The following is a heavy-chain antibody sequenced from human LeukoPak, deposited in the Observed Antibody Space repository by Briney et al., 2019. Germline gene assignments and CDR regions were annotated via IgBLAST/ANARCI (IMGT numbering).Heavy chain of an antibody. Sequence: ASVKVSCKASESIFTNLLILWVRQAPGQGLEWMGWLVAKSGGTHYAQKFQGRVTMTRDTSIRTAYMELSGLRSDDTAVYYCAREGVDFDSWGQGTMVTVSS. J-gene: IGHJ3*01. V-gene: IGHV1-2*02. CDR1: ESIFTNLL. CDR2: LVAKSGGT. CDR3: AREGVDFDS.